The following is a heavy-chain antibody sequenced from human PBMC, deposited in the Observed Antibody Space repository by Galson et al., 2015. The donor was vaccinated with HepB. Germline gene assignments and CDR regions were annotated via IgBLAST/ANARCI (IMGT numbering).Heavy chain of an antibody. CDR1: GFIFTT. CDR3: ATAGDFGVLHYEMDV. D-gene: IGHD3-16*01. CDR2: IVLGSGNT. J-gene: IGHJ6*02. V-gene: IGHV1-58*01. Sequence: SVKVSCKASGFIFTTVQWVRQARGQRLEWIGWIVLGSGNTNYAQKFQERFTIIRDMSKSTVYMDLSSLIFEDTAIYYCATAGDFGVLHYEMDVWGQGTTVTVSS.